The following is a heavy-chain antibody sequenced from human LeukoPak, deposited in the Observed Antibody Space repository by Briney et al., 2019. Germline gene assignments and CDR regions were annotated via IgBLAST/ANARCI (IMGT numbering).Heavy chain of an antibody. V-gene: IGHV3-7*01. Sequence: GGSLRLSCAASGFTFSSYWMSWVRQAPGKGLEWVANIKQDGSEKYCVDSVKGRFTISRDNAKNSLYLQMNSLRAEDTAVYYCARDDCSSISCYHNWFDPWGQGTLVTVSS. CDR3: ARDDCSSISCYHNWFDP. D-gene: IGHD2-2*01. CDR2: IKQDGSEK. J-gene: IGHJ5*02. CDR1: GFTFSSYW.